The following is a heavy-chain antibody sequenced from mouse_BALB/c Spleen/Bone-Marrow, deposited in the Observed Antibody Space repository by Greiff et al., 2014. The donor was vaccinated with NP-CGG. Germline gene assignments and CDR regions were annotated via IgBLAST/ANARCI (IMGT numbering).Heavy chain of an antibody. Sequence: VQLQQSGAELAKPGASVKMSCKASGYTFTSYWMHWVKQRPGQGLEWIGYINSSTGYTEYNQKFKDKATLTADKSSSTAYMQLSSLTSEASAVYYWPTGYYFDYGGQAPPLPVPP. CDR1: GYTFTSYW. CDR3: PTGYYFDY. CDR2: INSSTGYT. J-gene: IGHJ2*01. V-gene: IGHV1-7*01.